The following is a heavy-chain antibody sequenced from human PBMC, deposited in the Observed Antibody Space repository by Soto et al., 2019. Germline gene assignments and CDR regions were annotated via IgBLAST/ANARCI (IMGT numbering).Heavy chain of an antibody. CDR1: GGSFSGYY. J-gene: IGHJ5*02. CDR3: ARRPYYYDSSGYYYVGWFDP. Sequence: PSETLSLTCAVYGGSFSGYYWTWIRQPPGTGLEWIGEINHSGSTNYNPSLKSRVTISVDMFKNQFSLKLSSVTAADTAVYYCARRPYYYDSSGYYYVGWFDPWGQGTLVTVSS. CDR2: INHSGST. D-gene: IGHD3-22*01. V-gene: IGHV4-34*01.